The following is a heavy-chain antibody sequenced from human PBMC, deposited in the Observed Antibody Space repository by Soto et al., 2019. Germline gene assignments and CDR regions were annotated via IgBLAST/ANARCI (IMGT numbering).Heavy chain of an antibody. D-gene: IGHD1-1*01. CDR2: TIPMFGTA. CDR1: AGTFSSYS. Sequence: QVQLVQSGAEVKKPGSSVKVSCKASAGTFSSYSMSWVRQAPGQGLEWMGGTIPMFGTANYAQKVQGRVTMTAEESTRTAYMELNSLRSEDTAVYYCARTRVARQMEKYYSYGMDAWGQGTTVTV. V-gene: IGHV1-69*12. CDR3: ARTRVARQMEKYYSYGMDA. J-gene: IGHJ6*02.